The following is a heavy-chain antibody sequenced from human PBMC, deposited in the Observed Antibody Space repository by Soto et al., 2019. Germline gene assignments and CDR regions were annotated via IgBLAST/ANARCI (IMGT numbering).Heavy chain of an antibody. CDR2: IYYSGST. CDR1: GGSISSYY. D-gene: IGHD5-12*01. J-gene: IGHJ4*02. V-gene: IGHV4-59*08. CDR3: ARHGYSGYDPDFDY. Sequence: SETLSLTCTVSGGSISSYYWSWIRQPPGKGLEWIGYIYYSGSTNYNPSLKSRVTISVDTSKNQFSLKLGSVTAADTAVYYCARHGYSGYDPDFDYWGQGTLVTVSS.